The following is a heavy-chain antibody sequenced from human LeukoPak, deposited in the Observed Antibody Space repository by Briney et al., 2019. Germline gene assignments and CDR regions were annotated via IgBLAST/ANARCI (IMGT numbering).Heavy chain of an antibody. J-gene: IGHJ4*02. CDR3: ARRRVGPSWGVFDY. CDR1: GFTFSSYA. V-gene: IGHV3-30-3*01. Sequence: PGGSLRLSCAASGFTFSSYAMHWARQAPGKWLEWVAVISYDGRNKYYADSVKGRFTISSENSKNTLYVQMNSLGAEDTAVYYCARRRVGPSWGVFDYWGQGTLVTVSS. CDR2: ISYDGRNK. D-gene: IGHD1-26*01.